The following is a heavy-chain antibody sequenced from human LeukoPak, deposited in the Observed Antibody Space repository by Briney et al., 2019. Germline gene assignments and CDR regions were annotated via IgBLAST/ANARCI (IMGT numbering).Heavy chain of an antibody. CDR2: ISSRGKTI. V-gene: IGHV3-48*03. CDR1: GFTVSSYA. CDR3: VRLSGSYFDY. D-gene: IGHD1-26*01. J-gene: IGHJ4*02. Sequence: GGSLRLSCAASGFTVSSYAMSWVRQAPGKGLEWLSYISSRGKTINYADSVKGRFTISRDNARTSLYLQMNSLRAEDTAVYYCVRLSGSYFDYWGQGTLVTVSS.